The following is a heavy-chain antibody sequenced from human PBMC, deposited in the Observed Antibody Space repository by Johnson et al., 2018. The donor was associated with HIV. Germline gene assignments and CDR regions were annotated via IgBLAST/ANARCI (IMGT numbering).Heavy chain of an antibody. J-gene: IGHJ3*02. Sequence: QVQLVESGGGLVKPGGSLRLSCAASGFTFSDYYMSWIRQAPGKGLEWVSYISSSGSTIYYADSVKGRFTISREKAKNTLYLEMNSLTAEDTAVYYCASTHTLYYYDGTGYRWATAFDIWGQGTMVTISS. CDR1: GFTFSDYY. CDR2: ISSSGSTI. V-gene: IGHV3-11*01. CDR3: ASTHTLYYYDGTGYRWATAFDI. D-gene: IGHD3-22*01.